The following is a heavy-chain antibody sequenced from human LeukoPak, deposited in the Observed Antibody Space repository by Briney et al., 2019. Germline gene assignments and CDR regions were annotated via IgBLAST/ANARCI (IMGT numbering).Heavy chain of an antibody. D-gene: IGHD3-22*01. CDR2: ISGSGGRT. CDR1: GFTFSSYA. V-gene: IGHV3-23*01. CDR3: AKGLSSGXYPLD. J-gene: IGHJ4*02. Sequence: GGSLRLSCAASGFTFSSYAMSWVRQAPGKGLEWVSAISGSGGRTYYADSVKGRFTISRDNSKNTLYLQMNSLRAEDTAVYYCAKGLSSGXYPLDWGQGTLVTVSS.